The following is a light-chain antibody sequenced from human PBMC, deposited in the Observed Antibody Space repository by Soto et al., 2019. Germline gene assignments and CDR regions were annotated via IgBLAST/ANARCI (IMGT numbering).Light chain of an antibody. J-gene: IGKJ1*01. V-gene: IGKV3-20*01. CDR1: QSVSSSY. CDR2: GAS. CDR3: QQYNSYSA. Sequence: EIVLTQSPVTLSLSPGERATLSCRASQSVSSSYLAWYQQKPGQAPRLLIYGASSRATGIPDRFSGSGSGTDFTLTISRLEPEDFATYYCQQYNSYSAFGQGTKVDIK.